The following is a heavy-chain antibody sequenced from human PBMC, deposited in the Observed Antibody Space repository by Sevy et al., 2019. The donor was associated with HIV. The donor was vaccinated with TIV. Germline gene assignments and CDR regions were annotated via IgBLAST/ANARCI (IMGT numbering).Heavy chain of an antibody. V-gene: IGHV3-74*01. CDR2: INSDGSST. J-gene: IGHJ4*02. CDR3: ARDLVGATSD. CDR1: GFTFSSYW. Sequence: GGSLRLSCAASGFTFSSYWMHWVRQAPGKGLVWVSPINSDGSSTSYADSVKGRFTISRDNAKNTLYLQMNSLRAEDTAVYYCARDLVGATSDWGQGTLVTVSS. D-gene: IGHD1-26*01.